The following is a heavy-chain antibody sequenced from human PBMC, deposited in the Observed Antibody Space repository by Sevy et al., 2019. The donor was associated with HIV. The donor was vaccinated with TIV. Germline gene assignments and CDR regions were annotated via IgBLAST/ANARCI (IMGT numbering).Heavy chain of an antibody. CDR2: TYHSGST. J-gene: IGHJ6*03. CDR3: ARSPRLIRFLEWDYHMDV. V-gene: IGHV4-38-2*01. D-gene: IGHD3-3*01. Sequence: SETLSLTCAVSSYSISSGYYWGWIRQPPGKGLEWIGSTYHSGSTYYNPSLKSRVTISVDTSKNQFSLKLSSVTAADTAVYYCARSPRLIRFLEWDYHMDVWGKGTTVTVSS. CDR1: SYSISSGYY.